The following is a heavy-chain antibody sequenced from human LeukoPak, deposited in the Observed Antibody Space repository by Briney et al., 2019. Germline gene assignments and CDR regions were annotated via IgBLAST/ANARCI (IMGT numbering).Heavy chain of an antibody. CDR1: GFTFSSYS. CDR3: ARDHSSGWGGNLFDY. CDR2: ISSISSTI. Sequence: TGGPLRLSCAASGFTFSSYSMNWGRQSPGKGLGWGSYISSISSTIYYADSVKGRFTISRDNAKNSLYLQMNSMRAEDTAVYYCARDHSSGWGGNLFDYWGQGTLVTVSS. V-gene: IGHV3-48*01. J-gene: IGHJ4*02. D-gene: IGHD6-19*01.